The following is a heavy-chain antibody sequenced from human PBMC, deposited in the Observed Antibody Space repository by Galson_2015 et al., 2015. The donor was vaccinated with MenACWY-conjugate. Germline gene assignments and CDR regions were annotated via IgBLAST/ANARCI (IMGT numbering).Heavy chain of an antibody. D-gene: IGHD2-15*01. V-gene: IGHV4-34*01. CDR3: ARDDLGYCSGGSCYSGWFDP. CDR1: GGSFSGYY. J-gene: IGHJ5*02. CDR2: INHSGST. Sequence: SETLSLTCAVYGGSFSGYYWSWIRQPPGKGLEWIGEINHSGSTNYNPSLKSRVTISVDTSKNQFSLKLSSVTAADTAVYYCARDDLGYCSGGSCYSGWFDPWGQGTLVTVSS.